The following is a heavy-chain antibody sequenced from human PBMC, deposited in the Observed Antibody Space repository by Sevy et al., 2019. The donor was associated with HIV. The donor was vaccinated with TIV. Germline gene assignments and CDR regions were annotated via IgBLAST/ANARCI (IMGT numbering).Heavy chain of an antibody. V-gene: IGHV3-48*03. D-gene: IGHD3-10*01. Sequence: GGSLRLSCAASGFIFSSHELNWVRQAPGKGLEWVSYVSSRGALTHYADSVRGRFTISRDNAKNSLYLQMNSLRVEDTAIYFCARGLSTYGSYYFDFWGRGTLVTVSS. J-gene: IGHJ4*02. CDR2: VSSRGALT. CDR1: GFIFSSHE. CDR3: ARGLSTYGSYYFDF.